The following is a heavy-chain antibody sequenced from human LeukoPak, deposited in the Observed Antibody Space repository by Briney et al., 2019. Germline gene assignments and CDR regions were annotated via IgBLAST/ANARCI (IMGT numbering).Heavy chain of an antibody. Sequence: SETLSLTCAVYGGSFSGYYWSWIRQPPGKGLEWIGEINHSGSTNYNPSLKSRVTISVDTSKNQFSLKLSSVTAADAAVYYCCSYGLDAFDIWGQGTMVTVSS. J-gene: IGHJ3*02. CDR3: CSYGLDAFDI. CDR1: GGSFSGYY. D-gene: IGHD2-15*01. CDR2: INHSGST. V-gene: IGHV4-34*01.